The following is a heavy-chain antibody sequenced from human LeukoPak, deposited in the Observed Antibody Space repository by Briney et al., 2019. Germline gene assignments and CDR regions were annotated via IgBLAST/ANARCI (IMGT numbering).Heavy chain of an antibody. J-gene: IGHJ4*02. CDR3: ARSYKEYYYDSNGYYGYFDY. CDR2: ISSSSSYI. D-gene: IGHD3-22*01. CDR1: GFTFSSYS. Sequence: GGSLRLACAASGFTFSSYSMNWVRQAPGKGLEWVSSISSSSSYIYYADSVKGRFTISRDNAKNSLYLQMNSLRAEDTAVYYCARSYKEYYYDSNGYYGYFDYWGQGTLVTVSS. V-gene: IGHV3-21*01.